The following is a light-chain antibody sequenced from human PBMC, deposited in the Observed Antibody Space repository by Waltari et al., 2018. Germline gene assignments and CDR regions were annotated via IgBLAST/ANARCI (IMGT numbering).Light chain of an antibody. CDR1: SSNIGTNY. CDR3: ATWESSLSIVV. Sequence: QSVLTQPPSVSAAPGQKVTISCSGSSSNIGTNYVSWYKQVPGTAPKLLTHDNNKRPSGVPDRFSGSRSGTSATLDITGLQTGDEADYYCATWESSLSIVVFGGGTKLTVL. V-gene: IGLV1-51*01. J-gene: IGLJ2*01. CDR2: DNN.